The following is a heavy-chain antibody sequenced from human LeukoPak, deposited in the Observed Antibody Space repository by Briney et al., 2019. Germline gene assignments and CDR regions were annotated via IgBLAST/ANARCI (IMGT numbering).Heavy chain of an antibody. D-gene: IGHD3/OR15-3a*01. CDR1: GFMITNCV. V-gene: IGHV3-23*01. CDR3: AKGDFDFWTGYPDYHYNGLNV. CDR2: ISRTGTDT. Sequence: QSGGSLRLSCAASGFMITNCVITWVRRAPGKGLEWVSGISRTGTDTYYGDSVKGRFTISRDNSKNTLYLQMTSLRAEDTAVYYCAKGDFDFWTGYPDYHYNGLNVWGQGTTVTVSS. J-gene: IGHJ6*02.